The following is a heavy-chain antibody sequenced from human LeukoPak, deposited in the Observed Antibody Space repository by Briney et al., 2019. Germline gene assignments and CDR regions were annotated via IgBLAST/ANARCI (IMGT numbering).Heavy chain of an antibody. D-gene: IGHD3-16*01. J-gene: IGHJ4*02. CDR2: INAGNGNT. V-gene: IGHV1-3*01. CDR1: GYTFTSYA. Sequence: VASVKVSCKASGYTFTSYAMHWVRQAPGQRLEWMGWINAGNGNTKYSQKFQGRVTITRDTSASTAYMELSSLRSEDTAVYYCARDRGGATSGYFDYWGQGTLVTVPS. CDR3: ARDRGGATSGYFDY.